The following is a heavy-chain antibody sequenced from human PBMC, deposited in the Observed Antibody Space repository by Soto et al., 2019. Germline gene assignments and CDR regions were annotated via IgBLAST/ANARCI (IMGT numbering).Heavy chain of an antibody. Sequence: ASVKVSCKASGYTFTGYYMHWVRQAPGQGLEWMGWINPNSGGTNYAQKFQGWVTMTRDTSISTAYMELSRLRSDDTAVYYCAVTVVPAASSYYGMDVWGQGTTVTVSS. CDR2: INPNSGGT. V-gene: IGHV1-2*04. CDR3: AVTVVPAASSYYGMDV. CDR1: GYTFTGYY. D-gene: IGHD2-2*01. J-gene: IGHJ6*02.